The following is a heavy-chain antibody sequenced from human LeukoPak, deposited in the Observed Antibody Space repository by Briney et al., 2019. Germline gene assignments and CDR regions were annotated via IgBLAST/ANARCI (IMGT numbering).Heavy chain of an antibody. J-gene: IGHJ4*02. D-gene: IGHD3-10*01. CDR1: GGSISSGSYY. Sequence: PSETLSLTCTVSGGSISSGSYYWSWIRQPAGKGLEWIGRIFTSGSTNYNPSLKSRVTISMDTSKNQFSLNLSSVTAADTAVYYCARGGDGSGTTFNYWGQGTLVTVSS. CDR2: IFTSGST. V-gene: IGHV4-61*02. CDR3: ARGGDGSGTTFNY.